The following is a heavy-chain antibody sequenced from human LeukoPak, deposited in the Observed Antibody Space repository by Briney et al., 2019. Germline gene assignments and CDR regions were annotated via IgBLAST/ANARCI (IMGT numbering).Heavy chain of an antibody. CDR2: IHHSGST. Sequence: PSETQSLTCTVYGGSFIGYSWSWIRQPPGTMPEWTGEIHHSGSTDYNRSPKSQVTISVDTSKDQFSLKLISVPAADTAVYYCARGRTLDYCSSTSCYNYYSYMDVWGKGTTVTVSS. V-gene: IGHV4-34*01. CDR3: ARGRTLDYCSSTSCYNYYSYMDV. D-gene: IGHD2-2*02. J-gene: IGHJ6*03. CDR1: GGSFIGYS.